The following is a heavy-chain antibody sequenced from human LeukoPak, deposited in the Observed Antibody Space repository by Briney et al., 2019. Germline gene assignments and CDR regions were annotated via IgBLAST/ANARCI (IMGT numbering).Heavy chain of an antibody. Sequence: PSETLSLTCAVYGGSFSGYYWSWIRQPPGKGLEWIGEINHSGSTNYNPSLKRGVTISVDTSKNQFSLQLSSVTAADTAVYYCARDGFYYYYMDVWGKGTTVTVSS. CDR1: GGSFSGYY. D-gene: IGHD4-17*01. CDR3: ARDGFYYYYMDV. CDR2: INHSGST. V-gene: IGHV4-34*01. J-gene: IGHJ6*03.